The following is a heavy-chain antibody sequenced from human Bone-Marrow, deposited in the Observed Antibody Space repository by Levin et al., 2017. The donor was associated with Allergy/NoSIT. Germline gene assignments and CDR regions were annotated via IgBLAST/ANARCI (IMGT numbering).Heavy chain of an antibody. CDR3: TRMGGGGSLSFYHYAMDV. Sequence: TLSLTCTFSGFSLSTTGMCVNWMRQAPGKAPEWLARIDWDDDKYYNKSLKARLTIPQDSSKNQVVLTMTHMDPLDTATYYCTRMGGGGSLSFYHYAMDVWGPGTTVTVSS. J-gene: IGHJ6*02. CDR1: GFSLSTTGMC. D-gene: IGHD1-26*01. V-gene: IGHV2-70*11. CDR2: IDWDDDK.